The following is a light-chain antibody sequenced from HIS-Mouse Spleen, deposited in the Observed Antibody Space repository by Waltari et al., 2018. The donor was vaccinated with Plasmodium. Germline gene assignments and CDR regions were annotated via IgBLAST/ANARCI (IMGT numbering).Light chain of an antibody. CDR2: AAS. Sequence: DIQMTQSPSPLPAPVGDRVPITCRASQSISSYLNWYQQKPGKAPKLLIYAASSLQSGVPSRFSGSGSGTDFTLTISSLQPEYFATYYCQQSYSTWTFGQGTKVEIK. CDR3: QQSYSTWT. V-gene: IGKV1-39*01. CDR1: QSISSY. J-gene: IGKJ1*01.